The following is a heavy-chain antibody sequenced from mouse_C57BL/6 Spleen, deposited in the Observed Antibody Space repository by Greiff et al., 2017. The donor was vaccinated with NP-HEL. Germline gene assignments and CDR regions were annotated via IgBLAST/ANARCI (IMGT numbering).Heavy chain of an antibody. V-gene: IGHV1-19*01. Sequence: DVKLQESGPVLVKPGASVKMSCKASGYTFTDYYMNWVKQSHGKSLEWIGVINPYNGGTSYNQKFKGKATLTVDKSSSTAYMELNSLTSEDSAVYYCARGDGYYGEYWYFDVWGTGTTVTVSS. CDR1: GYTFTDYY. D-gene: IGHD2-3*01. CDR2: INPYNGGT. CDR3: ARGDGYYGEYWYFDV. J-gene: IGHJ1*03.